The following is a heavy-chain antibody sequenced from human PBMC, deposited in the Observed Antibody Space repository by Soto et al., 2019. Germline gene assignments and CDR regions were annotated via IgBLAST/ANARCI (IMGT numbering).Heavy chain of an antibody. V-gene: IGHV3-9*01. CDR2: ISWNSGSI. CDR3: AKDTMGYCSGGSCSPYFDY. D-gene: IGHD2-15*01. Sequence: EVQLVESGGGLVQPGRSLRLSCAASGFTFDDYAMRWVRQAPGKGLEWVSGISWNSGSIGYADSVKGRFTISRDNAKNSLYLQMNSLRAEDTALYYCAKDTMGYCSGGSCSPYFDYWGQGTLVTVSS. CDR1: GFTFDDYA. J-gene: IGHJ4*02.